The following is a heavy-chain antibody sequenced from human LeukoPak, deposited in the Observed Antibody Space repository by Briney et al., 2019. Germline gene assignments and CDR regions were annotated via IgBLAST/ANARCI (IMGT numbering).Heavy chain of an antibody. J-gene: IGHJ4*02. Sequence: SETLSLTCAVYGGSFSGYYWSWIRQHPGKGLEWIGYIYYSGSTYYNPSLKSRVTISVDTSKNQFSLKLSSVTAADTAVYYCARVGEYYDSSGLDYWGQGTLVTVSS. CDR1: GGSFSGYY. CDR3: ARVGEYYDSSGLDY. V-gene: IGHV4-31*11. D-gene: IGHD3-22*01. CDR2: IYYSGST.